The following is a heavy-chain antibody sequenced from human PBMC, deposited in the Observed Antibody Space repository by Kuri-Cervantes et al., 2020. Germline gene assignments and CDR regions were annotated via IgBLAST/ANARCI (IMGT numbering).Heavy chain of an antibody. CDR1: GFALTNYW. D-gene: IGHD1-7*01. Sequence: GSLRLSCAASGFALTNYWMTWVRQAPGKGLEWIGYIYYSGSTNYNPSLKSRVTISVDTSKTQFSLKLSSVTAADTAVYYCARGGGRYNWNYGGGWFDPWGQGTLVTVSS. CDR3: ARGGGRYNWNYGGGWFDP. J-gene: IGHJ5*02. CDR2: IYYSGST. V-gene: IGHV4-59*01.